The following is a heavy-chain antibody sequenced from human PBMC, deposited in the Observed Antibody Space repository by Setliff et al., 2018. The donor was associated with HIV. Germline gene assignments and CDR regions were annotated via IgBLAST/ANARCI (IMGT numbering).Heavy chain of an antibody. Sequence: GGSLRLSCAGSGFTFNSYAMHWVRQAPGKGLEWVAAISYDETNRFYADSVKGRFTISRDNAENSLYLQMNSLRVEDTAVYYCAALSLRTNSVYGIISTRFDPWGQGTLVTVSS. J-gene: IGHJ5*02. CDR2: ISYDETNR. CDR1: GFTFNSYA. CDR3: AALSLRTNSVYGIISTRFDP. D-gene: IGHD2-8*01. V-gene: IGHV3-30*04.